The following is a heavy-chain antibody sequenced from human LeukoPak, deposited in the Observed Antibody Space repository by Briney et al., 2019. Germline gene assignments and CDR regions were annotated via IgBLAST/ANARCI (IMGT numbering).Heavy chain of an antibody. Sequence: GGSLRLSCAASGFSFSSYGIHWVRQAPGRGLEWVAVISYDGSNQYYARSVKGRFTISRDNSKNTLYLQMNSLRAEDTAVYYCAKGYCGGDCPLDYWGQGTLVTVSS. D-gene: IGHD2-21*02. CDR3: AKGYCGGDCPLDY. CDR1: GFSFSSYG. J-gene: IGHJ4*02. CDR2: ISYDGSNQ. V-gene: IGHV3-30*18.